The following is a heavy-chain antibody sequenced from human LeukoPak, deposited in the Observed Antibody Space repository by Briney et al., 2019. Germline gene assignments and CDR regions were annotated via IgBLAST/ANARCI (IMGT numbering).Heavy chain of an antibody. CDR3: ARDLPSNYPYGMDV. CDR2: IYYSGST. V-gene: IGHV4-59*01. CDR1: GGSISSYY. D-gene: IGHD4-11*01. J-gene: IGHJ6*02. Sequence: SETLSPTCTVSGGSISSYYWSWIRQPPGKGLEWIGYIYYSGSTNYNPSLKSRVTISVDTSKNQFSLKLSSVTAADTAVYYCARDLPSNYPYGMDVWGQGTTVTVSS.